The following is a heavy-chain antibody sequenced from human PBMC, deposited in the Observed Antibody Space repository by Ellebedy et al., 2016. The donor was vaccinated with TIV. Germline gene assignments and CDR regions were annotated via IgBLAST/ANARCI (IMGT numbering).Heavy chain of an antibody. J-gene: IGHJ4*02. CDR2: IYYSGST. CDR1: GGSISSYY. CDR3: ARGGASSLPFDY. Sequence: MPSETLSLTCTVSGGSISSYYWSWIRQPPGKGLGWIGYIYYSGSTNYNPSLKSRVTISLDTSKHQFSLELSSVTAADTAVYYCARGGASSLPFDYWGQGSLVTVSS. D-gene: IGHD3-10*01. V-gene: IGHV4-59*12.